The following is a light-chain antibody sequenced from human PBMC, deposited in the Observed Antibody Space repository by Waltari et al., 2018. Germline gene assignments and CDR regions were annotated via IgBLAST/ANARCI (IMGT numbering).Light chain of an antibody. J-gene: IGKJ4*01. Sequence: DIHLTHSPGSLSASVGDRVTISCRASQRVDIYVNWYEQKPGKAPKLLIYAASSLQSGAPSRFSGSGSGTDFTLTISSLQREDFATYYCQQSYSTPLTFGGGTKVDIK. CDR2: AAS. V-gene: IGKV1-39*01. CDR3: QQSYSTPLT. CDR1: QRVDIY.